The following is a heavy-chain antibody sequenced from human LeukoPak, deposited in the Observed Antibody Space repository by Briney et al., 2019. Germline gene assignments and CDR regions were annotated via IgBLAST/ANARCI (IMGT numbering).Heavy chain of an antibody. CDR1: GFTFSSYS. CDR3: ARDVNWNDVNYGMDV. V-gene: IGHV3-21*01. CDR2: ISSSSSSYI. J-gene: IGHJ6*02. Sequence: GGSLRLSCAASGFTFSSYSMNWVRQAPGKGLEWVSSISSSSSSYIYYADSVKGRFTISRDNAKNSLYLQMNSLRAEDTAVYYCARDVNWNDVNYGMDVWGQGTTVTVSS. D-gene: IGHD1-1*01.